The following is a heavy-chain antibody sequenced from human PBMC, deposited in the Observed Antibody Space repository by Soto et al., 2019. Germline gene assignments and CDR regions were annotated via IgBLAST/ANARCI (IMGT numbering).Heavy chain of an antibody. CDR2: ISTFKGDT. J-gene: IGHJ6*02. V-gene: IGHV1-18*01. CDR1: GYTFIGYG. CDR3: AREYGDYPAYYGMDI. D-gene: IGHD4-17*01. Sequence: QVQLVQSGAEVKRPGASVRLSCKASGYTFIGYGISWVRQAPGQGLECMGWISTFKGDTNYAQTLQGRLTLTADKTTNTAYMELSSLKADDTAIYYCAREYGDYPAYYGMDIWGQGTTVAVSS.